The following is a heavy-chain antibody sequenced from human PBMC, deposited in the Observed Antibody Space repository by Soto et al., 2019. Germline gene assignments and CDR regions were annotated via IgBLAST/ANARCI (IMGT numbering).Heavy chain of an antibody. J-gene: IGHJ5*02. CDR3: ARRYTYDTSGYYYVSWFDP. D-gene: IGHD3-22*01. CDR2: IFYSEST. CDR1: GGSISSYY. V-gene: IGHV4-59*08. Sequence: PSETLSLTCTVSGGSISSYYWSWIRQPPGKGLEWIGYIFYSESTNYNPSLKSRVSISVDKSKNQFSLKLSSVTAADTAVYYCARRYTYDTSGYYYVSWFDPWGQGTLVTVSS.